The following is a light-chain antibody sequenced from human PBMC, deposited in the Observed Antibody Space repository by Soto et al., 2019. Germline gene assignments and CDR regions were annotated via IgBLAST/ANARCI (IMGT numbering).Light chain of an antibody. V-gene: IGKV3-20*01. CDR3: QQYGRSTWT. J-gene: IGKJ1*01. CDR2: DAS. Sequence: EIVLTQSPATLCLSPGERATLSCRASQSVSRNLAWYQQKPGQAPRLLIYDASSRATGIPDRFSGSGSGTDFTLTIRRLEPEDFAVYYCQQYGRSTWTFGQGTKVDIK. CDR1: QSVSRN.